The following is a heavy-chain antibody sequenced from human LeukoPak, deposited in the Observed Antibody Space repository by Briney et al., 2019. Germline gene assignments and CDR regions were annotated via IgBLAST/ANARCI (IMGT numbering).Heavy chain of an antibody. CDR3: ARDAWRRAFNYGMDV. CDR1: GFTFDDYA. D-gene: IGHD5-12*01. CDR2: ISWSSGNI. J-gene: IGHJ6*02. V-gene: IGHV3-9*01. Sequence: GRSLRLSCAASGFTFDDYAMHWVRQAPGKGLEWVAGISWSSGNIGYADSVKGRFTISRDNAEDSLHLEMNSLRHEDTAVYFCARDAWRRAFNYGMDVWGQGTTVAVSS.